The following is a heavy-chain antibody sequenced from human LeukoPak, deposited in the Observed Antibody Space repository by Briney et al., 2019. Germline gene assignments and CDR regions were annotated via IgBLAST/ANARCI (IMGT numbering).Heavy chain of an antibody. V-gene: IGHV6-1*01. Sequence: SQTLSLTCVISGDSVSSNTATWNWIRQSPSRGLEWLGRTFYRSKWSNDFSPSLKRRMSINPDTSKNQFSLHLKYVTPEDTAVYYCTSRYGDFDYWGQGTLVTVSS. CDR1: GDSVSSNTAT. CDR2: TFYRSKWSN. J-gene: IGHJ4*02. D-gene: IGHD3-10*01. CDR3: TSRYGDFDY.